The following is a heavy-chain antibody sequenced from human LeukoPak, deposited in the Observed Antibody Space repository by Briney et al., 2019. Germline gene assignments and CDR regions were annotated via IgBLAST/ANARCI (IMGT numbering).Heavy chain of an antibody. CDR1: GYTFTSYV. V-gene: IGHV1-8*01. Sequence: ASVKVSCKASGYTFTSYVINWVRQATGQGLEWMGWMNPNTGITVYAQKFQGRVTMTRNTSISTAYMELSSLKTEDTAVYYCTTDPNGYSGYDFGGADYYYYMDVWGKGTTVTISS. J-gene: IGHJ6*03. D-gene: IGHD5-12*01. CDR2: MNPNTGIT. CDR3: TTDPNGYSGYDFGGADYYYYMDV.